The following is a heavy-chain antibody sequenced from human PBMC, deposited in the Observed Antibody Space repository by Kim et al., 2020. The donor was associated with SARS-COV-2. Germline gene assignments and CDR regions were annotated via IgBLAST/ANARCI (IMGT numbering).Heavy chain of an antibody. D-gene: IGHD2-2*01. J-gene: IGHJ6*02. Sequence: ASVKVSCKASGYTFTSYYMHWVRQAPGQGLEWMGIINPSGGSTSYAQKFQGRVTMTRDTSTSTVYMELSSLRSEDTAVYYCARERCSSTSCYYYYGMDVWGQGTTVTVSS. CDR3: ARERCSSTSCYYYYGMDV. V-gene: IGHV1-46*01. CDR1: GYTFTSYY. CDR2: INPSGGST.